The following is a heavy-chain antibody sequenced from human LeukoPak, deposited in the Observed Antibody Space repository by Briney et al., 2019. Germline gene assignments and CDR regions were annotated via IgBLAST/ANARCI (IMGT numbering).Heavy chain of an antibody. Sequence: ASVKLSCKASGGTFSSYAISWVRQAPGQGLEWMGGIIPIFGTANYAQKYQGRVTITTDDSTSTAYMELSSLRPEDTAVYYCARGKDIVVVSAAPTVFAYWGQGTLVTVSS. J-gene: IGHJ4*02. CDR1: GGTFSSYA. V-gene: IGHV1-69*05. CDR2: IIPIFGTA. D-gene: IGHD2-2*01. CDR3: ARGKDIVVVSAAPTVFAY.